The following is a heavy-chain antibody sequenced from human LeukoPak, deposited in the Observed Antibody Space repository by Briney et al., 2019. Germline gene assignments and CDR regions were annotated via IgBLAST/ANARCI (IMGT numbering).Heavy chain of an antibody. Sequence: GGSLRLSCAASGFSFSNHGIHWVRQAPGKGLEWVSGISWNSGSIGYADSVKGRFTIPRDNAKNSLYLQMNSLRAEDTALYYCAKDIAAAGNFDYWGRGTLVTVSS. CDR3: AKDIAAAGNFDY. CDR2: ISWNSGSI. J-gene: IGHJ4*02. V-gene: IGHV3-9*01. D-gene: IGHD6-13*01. CDR1: GFSFSNHG.